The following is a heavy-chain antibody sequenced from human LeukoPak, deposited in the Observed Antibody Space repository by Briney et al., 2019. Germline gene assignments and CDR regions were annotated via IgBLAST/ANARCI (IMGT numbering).Heavy chain of an antibody. Sequence: GGSLRLSCAASGFTFSSYSMNWVRQAPGKGLEWVSSISSSSSYIYYADSVKGRFTISRDNAKNSLYLQMNSLRAEDTAVYCCARDPTSPYDSSGYLDFDYWGQGTLVTVSS. D-gene: IGHD3-22*01. J-gene: IGHJ4*02. CDR3: ARDPTSPYDSSGYLDFDY. CDR1: GFTFSSYS. CDR2: ISSSSSYI. V-gene: IGHV3-21*01.